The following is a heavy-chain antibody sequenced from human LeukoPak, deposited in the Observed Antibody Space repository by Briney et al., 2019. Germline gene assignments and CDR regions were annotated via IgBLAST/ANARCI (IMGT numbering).Heavy chain of an antibody. Sequence: LSLTCTVSGDSISSSSYYWGWIRQSPGKGLEWVSYISSSGSTIYYADSVKGRFTISRDNAKNSLYLQMNSLRAEDTAVYYCARDPSSGWYLKGWFDPWGQGTLVTVSS. D-gene: IGHD6-19*01. J-gene: IGHJ5*02. CDR2: ISSSGSTI. CDR3: ARDPSSGWYLKGWFDP. V-gene: IGHV3-11*04. CDR1: GDSISSSSYY.